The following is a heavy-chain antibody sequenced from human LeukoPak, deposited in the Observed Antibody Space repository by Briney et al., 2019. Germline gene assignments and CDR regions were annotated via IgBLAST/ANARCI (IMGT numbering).Heavy chain of an antibody. CDR1: GFTFNNYP. CDR2: IGGEKSGSWT. J-gene: IGHJ6*02. V-gene: IGHV3-23*01. Sequence: GGSLRLSCAASGFTFNNYPMGWVRQAPGKGLEWLSAIGGEKSGSWTKSADSVKGRFTISRDNSENTLYLQMNTLRAEDTAMYYCARDPRRELLPGLPGYYYGMDVWGQGTTVTVSS. CDR3: ARDPRRELLPGLPGYYYGMDV. D-gene: IGHD1-26*01.